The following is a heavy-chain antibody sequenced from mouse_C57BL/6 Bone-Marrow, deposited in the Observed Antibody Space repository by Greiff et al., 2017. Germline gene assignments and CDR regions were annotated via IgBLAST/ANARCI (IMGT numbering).Heavy chain of an antibody. CDR2: ISSGGSYT. D-gene: IGHD1-1*01. J-gene: IGHJ3*01. V-gene: IGHV5-6*01. Sequence: EVQVVESGGDLVKPGGSLKLSCAASGFTFSSYGMSWVRPTPDKRLAWVATISSGGSYTYYPDSVKGRFTISRDNAKNTLYLQMSSLKSEDTAMYYCARAYYYGSWFAYWGQGTLVTVSA. CDR1: GFTFSSYG. CDR3: ARAYYYGSWFAY.